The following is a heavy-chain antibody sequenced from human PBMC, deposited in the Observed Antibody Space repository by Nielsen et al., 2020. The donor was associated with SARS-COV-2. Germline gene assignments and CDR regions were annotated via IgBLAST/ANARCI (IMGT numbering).Heavy chain of an antibody. V-gene: IGHV1-46*01. CDR1: GYTFTNNY. J-gene: IGHJ4*02. CDR2: INPTNGGT. CDR3: ARDSSGTYRRVDY. D-gene: IGHD3-22*01. Sequence: ASVKVSCKASGYTFTNNYMHWVRQAPAHGLEWMGLINPTNGGTTYAQKFLGTVTMTRDTSTSTVYMELSSLRSDDTAVYYCARDSSGTYRRVDYWGQGTLVTVSS.